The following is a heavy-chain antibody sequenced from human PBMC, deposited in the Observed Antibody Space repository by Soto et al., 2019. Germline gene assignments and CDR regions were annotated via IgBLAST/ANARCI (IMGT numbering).Heavy chain of an antibody. D-gene: IGHD6-19*01. CDR1: GGTFSSYA. CDR2: IIPIFGTA. J-gene: IGHJ4*02. Sequence: QVQLVQSGAEVKKPGSSVKVSCKASGGTFSSYAISWVRQAPGQGLEWMGGIIPIFGTANYAQKFQGRVTITADESKSTAYMELSSVRSEDTAVYYCARGGESSGWYFVGATVRYWGQGTLVTVSS. CDR3: ARGGESSGWYFVGATVRY. V-gene: IGHV1-69*12.